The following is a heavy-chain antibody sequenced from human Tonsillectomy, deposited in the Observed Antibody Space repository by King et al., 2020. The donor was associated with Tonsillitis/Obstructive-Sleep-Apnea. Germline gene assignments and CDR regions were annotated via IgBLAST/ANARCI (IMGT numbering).Heavy chain of an antibody. CDR3: ARDWGGYCSSTSCFSSQDY. J-gene: IGHJ4*02. V-gene: IGHV1-46*01. CDR1: GYTFTSYY. D-gene: IGHD2-2*01. CDR2: INPSGGST. Sequence: VQLVESGAEVKKPGASVKVSCKASGYTFTSYYMHWVRQAPGQGLDWMGMINPSGGSTTYAQKFQGRVTMTRDTSTSTVYMELSSLRSEDTAVYYCARDWGGYCSSTSCFSSQDYWGQGTLVTVSS.